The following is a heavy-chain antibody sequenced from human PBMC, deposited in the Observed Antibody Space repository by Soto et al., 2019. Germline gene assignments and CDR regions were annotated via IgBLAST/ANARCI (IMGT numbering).Heavy chain of an antibody. J-gene: IGHJ4*02. CDR3: VRGASLNFDY. V-gene: IGHV3-21*04. CDR1: GFTFSISS. Sequence: GGSLRLSCAASGFTFSISSMNWVRQAPGKGLEWVSSISGTSDYISYADSVKGRFTISRDNAKNSLYLQMNSLRAEDTAFYYCVRGASLNFDYWGQGTLVTVSS. CDR2: ISGTSDYI. D-gene: IGHD1-26*01.